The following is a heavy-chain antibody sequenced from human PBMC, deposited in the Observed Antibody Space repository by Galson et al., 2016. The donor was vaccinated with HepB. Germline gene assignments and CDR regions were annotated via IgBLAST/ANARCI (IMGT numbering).Heavy chain of an antibody. CDR2: ISYDGSNK. CDR1: GFTFRSYA. V-gene: IGHV3-30-3*01. CDR3: ARDYWDYRDSSGSQFDY. J-gene: IGHJ4*02. Sequence: SLRLSCAASGFTFRSYAMHWVRQAPGKGLEWVAVISYDGSNKYYADSVKGRLTIPRDNSKNTLYLQMNSLRAEDTAVYYCARDYWDYRDSSGSQFDYWGQGILVTVSS. D-gene: IGHD3-22*01.